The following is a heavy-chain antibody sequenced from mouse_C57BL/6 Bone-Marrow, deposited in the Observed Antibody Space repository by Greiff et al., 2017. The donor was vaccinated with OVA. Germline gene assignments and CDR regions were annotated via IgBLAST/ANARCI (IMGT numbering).Heavy chain of an antibody. D-gene: IGHD2-3*01. Sequence: EVQLMESGEGLVKPGGSLKLSCAASGFTFSSYAMSWVRQTPEKRLEWVAYISSGGDYIYYADTVKGRFTISRDNARNTLYLQMSSLKSEDTAMYYCTRVGYYEGYYAMDYWGQGTSVTVSS. CDR2: ISSGGDYI. CDR1: GFTFSSYA. V-gene: IGHV5-9-1*02. J-gene: IGHJ4*01. CDR3: TRVGYYEGYYAMDY.